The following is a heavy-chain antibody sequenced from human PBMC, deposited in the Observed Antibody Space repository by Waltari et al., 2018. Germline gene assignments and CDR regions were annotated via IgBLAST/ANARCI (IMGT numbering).Heavy chain of an antibody. V-gene: IGHV3-11*01. D-gene: IGHD3-10*02. CDR1: GFPFSDSY. Sequence: QVQLVESGGGLVKPGGSLRLSCAASGFPFSDSYMSWIRQAPGKGLEWLSYISDSGSSPYYADSVKGRFTLSRDNAKNSVYLQMNSLRVEDTAVYYCARSVRSPGDWGQGTLVTVSS. CDR3: ARSVRSPGD. CDR2: ISDSGSSP. J-gene: IGHJ4*02.